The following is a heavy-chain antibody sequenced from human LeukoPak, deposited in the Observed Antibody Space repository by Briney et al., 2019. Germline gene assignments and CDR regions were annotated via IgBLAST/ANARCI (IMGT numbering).Heavy chain of an antibody. J-gene: IGHJ4*02. CDR3: ARGGSSWYDYFGY. Sequence: SETLSLTCTVSGASISSSSYYWGWVRQPPGKGLEWIGSIYYSGSTHYNPSLKSQFTISVDTSKNQFSLKLSYVTAEDTAVYYCARGGSSWYDYFGYWGQGTLVTVSS. CDR1: GASISSSSYY. V-gene: IGHV4-39*01. CDR2: IYYSGST. D-gene: IGHD6-13*01.